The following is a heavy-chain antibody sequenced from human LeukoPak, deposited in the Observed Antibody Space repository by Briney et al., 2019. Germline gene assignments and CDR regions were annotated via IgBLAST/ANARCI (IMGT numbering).Heavy chain of an antibody. V-gene: IGHV4-59*01. CDR2: IYYSGST. CDR1: GGSISRYY. Sequence: SETLSLTCTVSGGSISRYYWSWIRQPPGKGLEWIGYIYYSGSTNYNPSLKSRVTISVDTSKNQFSLKLSSVTAADTAVYYCARAYSEYYYVGYFDYWGQGTLVTVSS. J-gene: IGHJ4*02. CDR3: ARAYSEYYYVGYFDY. D-gene: IGHD3-10*02.